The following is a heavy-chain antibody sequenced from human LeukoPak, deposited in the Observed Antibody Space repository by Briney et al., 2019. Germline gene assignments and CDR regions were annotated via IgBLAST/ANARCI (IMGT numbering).Heavy chain of an antibody. J-gene: IGHJ4*02. CDR3: ARLHSTHSSNS. V-gene: IGHV4-39*01. CDR1: GGSLDSRSYY. CDR2: IYSSGST. Sequence: PSETLSLTCTVSGGSLDSRSYYRGWIRQPPGRGLEWIGSIYSSGSTYYNPSLKSRVTISVDTSKNQFSLRLSSVTAADTAVYYCARLHSTHSSNSWGQGTLVTVSS. D-gene: IGHD6-13*01.